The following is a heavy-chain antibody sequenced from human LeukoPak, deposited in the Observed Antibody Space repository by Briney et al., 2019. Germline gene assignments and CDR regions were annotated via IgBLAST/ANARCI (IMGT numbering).Heavy chain of an antibody. J-gene: IGHJ5*02. D-gene: IGHD3-10*01. Sequence: PSETLSLTCAVYGGPFSGYYWSWIRQPPGKGLEWIGEINHSGSTNYNPSLKSRVTISVDTSKNQFSLKLGSVTAADTAVYYCARMRSRRWFDPWGQGTLVTVSS. CDR1: GGPFSGYY. CDR2: INHSGST. CDR3: ARMRSRRWFDP. V-gene: IGHV4-34*01.